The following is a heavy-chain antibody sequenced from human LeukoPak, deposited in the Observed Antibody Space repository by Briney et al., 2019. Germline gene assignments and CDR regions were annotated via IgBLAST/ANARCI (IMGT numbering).Heavy chain of an antibody. CDR2: IKQDGSEK. Sequence: GGSLRLSCAASGFTFSSYWMSWVHQAPGKGLEWVANIKQDGSEKYYVDSVKGRFTISRDNAKNSLYLQMNSLRAEDTAVYYCARADNSGYDYAPDYWGQGTLVTVSS. D-gene: IGHD5-12*01. J-gene: IGHJ4*02. CDR3: ARADNSGYDYAPDY. V-gene: IGHV3-7*01. CDR1: GFTFSSYW.